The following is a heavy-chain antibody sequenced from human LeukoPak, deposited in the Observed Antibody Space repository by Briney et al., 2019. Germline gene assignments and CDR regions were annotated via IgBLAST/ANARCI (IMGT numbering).Heavy chain of an antibody. CDR2: INPSGSST. CDR3: ARDNSVGETAWWFDP. CDR1: GYSFTSYY. Sequence: ASVKVSCQASGYSFTSYYMHWVRQAPGQGLEWMGLINPSGSSTTYAQRFQGRVTMTRDISTSTDYMELTSLTSDDTAMYYCARDNSVGETAWWFDPWGQGTLVTVSS. J-gene: IGHJ5*02. D-gene: IGHD1-26*01. V-gene: IGHV1-46*01.